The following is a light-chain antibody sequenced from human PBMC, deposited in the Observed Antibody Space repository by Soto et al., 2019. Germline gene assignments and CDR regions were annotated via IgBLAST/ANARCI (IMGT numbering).Light chain of an antibody. V-gene: IGKV3-20*01. J-gene: IGKJ4*01. CDR2: AVS. CDR3: QQYSIFALS. CDR1: QSVSDY. Sequence: EIVLTQSPGTLSLSPGERATLSCRASQSVSDYLAWYQQKPGQAPRLLIYAVSSRATGIPDRFSGSGSGTDFTLTINSLEPEDFALYYCQQYSIFALSFGGGTKVEIK.